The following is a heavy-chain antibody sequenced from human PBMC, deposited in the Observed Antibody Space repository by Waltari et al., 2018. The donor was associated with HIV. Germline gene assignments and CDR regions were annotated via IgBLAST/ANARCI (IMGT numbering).Heavy chain of an antibody. V-gene: IGHV3-33*01. CDR1: GFTFSNHG. J-gene: IGHJ6*02. CDR2: LSYDGSDK. CDR3: ARRGVLTYYYTMDV. D-gene: IGHD3-10*01. Sequence: QVQLVESGGGVVQPGRSLRLSCAASGFTFSNHGMHWLRKAQGKGGEWVAVLSYDGSDKDYADCVRGRFTISRDNSKNTLYLQMNNLRAEDTAVYFCARRGVLTYYYTMDVWGQGTTVPVSS.